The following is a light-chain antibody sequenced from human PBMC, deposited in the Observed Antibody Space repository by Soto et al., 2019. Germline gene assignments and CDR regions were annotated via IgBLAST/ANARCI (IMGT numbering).Light chain of an antibody. Sequence: EIVMTQSPATLSVSPGERATLSCRASQSVSSNVAWYQQKPDQAPRLLIYGASTRATGIPARFSGSGSGTEFTLTISSLQSEDFAVYYCQQYNNWPRTFGQGTKVEIK. CDR3: QQYNNWPRT. V-gene: IGKV3-15*01. J-gene: IGKJ1*01. CDR1: QSVSSN. CDR2: GAS.